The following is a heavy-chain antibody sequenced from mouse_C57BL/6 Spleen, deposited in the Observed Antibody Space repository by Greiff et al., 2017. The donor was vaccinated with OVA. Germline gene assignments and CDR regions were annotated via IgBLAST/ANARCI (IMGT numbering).Heavy chain of an antibody. Sequence: VPLQQSGTELVKPGASVKLSCKASGYTFTSYWMHWVKQRPGQGLEWIGNINPSNGGTNYNEKFKSKATLTVDKSSSTAYMQLSSLTSEDSAVYYCARLIITTVRYFDVWGTGTTVTVSS. J-gene: IGHJ1*03. V-gene: IGHV1-53*01. CDR2: INPSNGGT. CDR3: ARLIITTVRYFDV. D-gene: IGHD1-1*01. CDR1: GYTFTSYW.